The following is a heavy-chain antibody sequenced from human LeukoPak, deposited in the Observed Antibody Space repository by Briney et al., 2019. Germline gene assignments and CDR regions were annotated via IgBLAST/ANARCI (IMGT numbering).Heavy chain of an antibody. Sequence: SETLCLTCTVSGFSISSGDYWCGSRQPPGEGLGLIGIIYHSGSTYYNPSVKSRVTISVDTSKNKFSLKLSSLSAEDTAVYYCASVYDCSGGSCYDHYWGQGTLVTVPS. CDR1: GFSISSGDY. D-gene: IGHD2-15*01. CDR2: IYHSGST. CDR3: ASVYDCSGGSCYDHY. V-gene: IGHV4-38-2*02. J-gene: IGHJ4*02.